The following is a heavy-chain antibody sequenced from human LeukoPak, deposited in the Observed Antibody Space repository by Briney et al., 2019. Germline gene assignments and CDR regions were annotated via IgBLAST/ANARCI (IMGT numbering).Heavy chain of an antibody. CDR3: AREGLDILTGYPHDY. CDR1: GYTFTRYG. Sequence: ASVKVSCKASGYTFTRYGISWVRQAPGQGIEWMGWISAYNGNTDYAQKLHGRVTLTTGTSTSTAYMELRSLRSDDTAVYYCAREGLDILTGYPHDYWGQGTLVTVSS. CDR2: ISAYNGNT. D-gene: IGHD3-9*01. V-gene: IGHV1-18*01. J-gene: IGHJ4*02.